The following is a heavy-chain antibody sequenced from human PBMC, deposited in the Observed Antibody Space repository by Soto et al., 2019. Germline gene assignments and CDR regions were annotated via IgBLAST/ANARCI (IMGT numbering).Heavy chain of an antibody. CDR1: GGSISSSSYY. CDR2: IYYSGST. CDR3: ARMVGADNWNYVEAFDI. Sequence: SETLSLTCTVSGGSISSSSYYWGWIRQPPGKGLEWIGSIYYSGSTYYNPSLKSRVTISVDTSKNQFSLKLSSVTAADTAVYYCARMVGADNWNYVEAFDIWGQGTMVTVSS. V-gene: IGHV4-39*01. J-gene: IGHJ3*02. D-gene: IGHD1-7*01.